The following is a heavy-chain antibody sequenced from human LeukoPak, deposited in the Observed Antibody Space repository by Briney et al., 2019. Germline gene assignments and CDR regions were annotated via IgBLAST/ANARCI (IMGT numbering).Heavy chain of an antibody. CDR2: IYRAGDT. D-gene: IGHD3-10*01. CDR3: AREMSGSNDALDI. Sequence: AGGSLRLSCAASGFTLSTYDMHWVRQPTGEGLEWVSIIYRAGDTYYPGSVKGRSTISRDNAKNSLYLQMNSLRAEDTAVYYCAREMSGSNDALDIWGQGTMVTVSS. CDR1: GFTLSTYD. J-gene: IGHJ3*02. V-gene: IGHV3-13*01.